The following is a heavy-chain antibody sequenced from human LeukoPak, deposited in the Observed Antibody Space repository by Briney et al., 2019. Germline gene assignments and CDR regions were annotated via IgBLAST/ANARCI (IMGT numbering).Heavy chain of an antibody. CDR3: AKGDPNRNINLRLDY. V-gene: IGHV3-23*01. Sequence: GGSLRLSCAASGFTFSSYAMSWVRQAPGKGLEWVSAISGSGGSTYYADSVKGRFTISRDNSKNTLYLQMNSLSAEDTAVYYCAKGDPNRNINLRLDYWGQGTLVTVSS. D-gene: IGHD1-14*01. CDR2: ISGSGGST. J-gene: IGHJ4*02. CDR1: GFTFSSYA.